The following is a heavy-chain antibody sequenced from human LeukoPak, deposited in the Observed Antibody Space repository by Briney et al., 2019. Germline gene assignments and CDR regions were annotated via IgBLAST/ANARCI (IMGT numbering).Heavy chain of an antibody. CDR2: ISYDGSNK. CDR1: GFTFSSYA. J-gene: IGHJ4*02. D-gene: IGHD5-12*01. CDR3: ARAGKGYSGYDPWYFDY. V-gene: IGHV3-30-3*01. Sequence: GGSLRLSCAASGFTFSSYAMHWVRQAPGKGLEWVAVISYDGSNKYYADSVKDRFTISRDNSKNTLYLQMNSLRAEDTAVYYCARAGKGYSGYDPWYFDYWGQGTLVTVAS.